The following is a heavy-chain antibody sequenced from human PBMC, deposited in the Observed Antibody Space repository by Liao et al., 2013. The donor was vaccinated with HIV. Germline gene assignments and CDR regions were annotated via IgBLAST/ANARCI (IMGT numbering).Heavy chain of an antibody. CDR3: ARDYREYCSSTSCYGRAYFQH. CDR1: GASLRGYY. J-gene: IGHJ1*01. CDR2: VTHSGGT. V-gene: IGHV4-34*01. D-gene: IGHD2-2*01. Sequence: QQWGAGLVKPAETLSLTCAVDGASLRGYYWGWIRQPPGKGLEWLGEVTHSGGTNHNPSLKNRLTISVDTSKNQVSLKLTSVTAADTAVFYCARDYREYCSSTSCYGRAYFQHWGQGTLVTVSS.